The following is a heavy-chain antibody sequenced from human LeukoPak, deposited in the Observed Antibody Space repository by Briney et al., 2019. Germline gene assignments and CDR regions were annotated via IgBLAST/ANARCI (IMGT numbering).Heavy chain of an antibody. D-gene: IGHD3-10*01. Sequence: PGGSLRLSCAASGFTFSSYNMNWVRQAPGKGLEWVAVISYDGRNKYYADSVKGRFTISRDNSKNTLYLQMNSLRAEDTAVYYCARDKQYYGSGSYLDYWGQGTLVTVSS. CDR2: ISYDGRNK. CDR1: GFTFSSYN. J-gene: IGHJ4*02. V-gene: IGHV3-30*03. CDR3: ARDKQYYGSGSYLDY.